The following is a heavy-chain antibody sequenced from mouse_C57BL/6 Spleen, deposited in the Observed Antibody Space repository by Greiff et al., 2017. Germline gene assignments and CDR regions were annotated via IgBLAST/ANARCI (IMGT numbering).Heavy chain of an antibody. CDR3: ARQVYYGSSYYAMDY. CDR2: INPGSGGT. CDR1: GYAFTNYL. J-gene: IGHJ4*01. D-gene: IGHD1-1*01. V-gene: IGHV1-54*01. Sequence: VQLQQSGAELVRPGTSVKVSCKASGYAFTNYLIEWVKQRPGQGLEWIGVINPGSGGTNYNEKFKGKATLTADKSSSTAYMQLSSLTSEDSAVYFCARQVYYGSSYYAMDYWGQGTSVTVSS.